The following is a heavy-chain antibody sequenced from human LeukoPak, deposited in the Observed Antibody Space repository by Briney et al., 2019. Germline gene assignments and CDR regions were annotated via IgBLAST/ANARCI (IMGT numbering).Heavy chain of an antibody. Sequence: GGSLRLSCAASGFTFSSYAMSWVRQAPRKGLEWVSAISGSGGSTYYADSVKGRFTISRDNSKNTLYLQMNSLRAEDTAVYYCAKDGGVRGVIIVYYFDYWGQGTLVTVSS. CDR2: ISGSGGST. CDR1: GFTFSSYA. V-gene: IGHV3-23*01. D-gene: IGHD3-10*01. CDR3: AKDGGVRGVIIVYYFDY. J-gene: IGHJ4*02.